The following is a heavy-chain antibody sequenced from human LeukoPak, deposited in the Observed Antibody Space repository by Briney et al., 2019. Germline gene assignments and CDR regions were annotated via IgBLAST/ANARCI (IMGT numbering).Heavy chain of an antibody. V-gene: IGHV4-39*07. CDR3: ARAVPNYGDGFDP. CDR2: IYYSGST. CDR1: GGSISSSSYY. Sequence: SETLSLTCTVSGGSISSSSYYWGWIRQPPGKGLEWIGSIYYSGSTYYNPSLKSRVTISVDTSKNQFSLKLSSVTAADTAVYYCARAVPNYGDGFDPWGQGTLVTVSS. D-gene: IGHD4-17*01. J-gene: IGHJ5*02.